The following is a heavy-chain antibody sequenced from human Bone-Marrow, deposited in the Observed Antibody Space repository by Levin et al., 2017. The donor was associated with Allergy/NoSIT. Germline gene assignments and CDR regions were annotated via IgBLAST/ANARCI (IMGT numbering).Heavy chain of an antibody. J-gene: IGHJ4*02. CDR3: AKGQFARTTPRSLDF. D-gene: IGHD1-14*01. CDR1: GFTFSSFA. V-gene: IGHV3-23*01. CDR2: ISSSSGST. Sequence: GESLKISCAASGFTFSSFAMSWVRQAPGKGLEWVSAISSSSGSTYYADSVKGRFTISRDTSKTTLYLQMNSLRAEDTAIYYCAKGQFARTTPRSLDFWGQGTLVTVSS.